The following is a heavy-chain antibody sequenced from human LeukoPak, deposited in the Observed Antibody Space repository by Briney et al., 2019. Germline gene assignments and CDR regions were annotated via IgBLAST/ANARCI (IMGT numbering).Heavy chain of an antibody. CDR1: GFTFSSYA. D-gene: IGHD2-15*01. Sequence: PGGSLRLSCAASGFTFSSYAMSWVRQAPGKGLEWVSLISWDGGSTYYADSVKGRFTISRDNSKNSLYLQMNSLRTEDTALYYCAKALTQDNGMDVWGQGTTVTVSS. CDR2: ISWDGGST. V-gene: IGHV3-43*01. CDR3: AKALTQDNGMDV. J-gene: IGHJ6*02.